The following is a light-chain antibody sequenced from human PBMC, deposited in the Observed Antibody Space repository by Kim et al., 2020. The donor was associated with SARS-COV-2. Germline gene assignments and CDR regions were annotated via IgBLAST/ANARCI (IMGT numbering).Light chain of an antibody. CDR1: SSNIGSNT. V-gene: IGLV1-44*01. CDR3: AAWDDSLNGVV. Sequence: QSVLTQPPSASGTPGQRVTISCSGSSSNIGSNTVNWYQQLPGTAPKLLIYSNNQRPSGVPDRFSGPKSGTSASLAISGLQSEDEADYYCAAWDDSLNGVVFGGGTQLTGL. CDR2: SNN. J-gene: IGLJ2*01.